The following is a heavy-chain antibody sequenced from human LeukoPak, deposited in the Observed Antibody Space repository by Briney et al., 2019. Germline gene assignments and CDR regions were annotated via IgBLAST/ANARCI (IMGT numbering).Heavy chain of an antibody. D-gene: IGHD6-19*01. V-gene: IGHV3-74*01. Sequence: PGGSLRLSCAASGFTFSSYWMHWVRQAPGKGLVWVSRINSDGSSTSYADSVKGRFTISRDNAKNTLYLQMNSLRAEDTAVYYCARVGGSSGWYSDYWGQGTLVTVSS. J-gene: IGHJ4*02. CDR2: INSDGSST. CDR1: GFTFSSYW. CDR3: ARVGGSSGWYSDY.